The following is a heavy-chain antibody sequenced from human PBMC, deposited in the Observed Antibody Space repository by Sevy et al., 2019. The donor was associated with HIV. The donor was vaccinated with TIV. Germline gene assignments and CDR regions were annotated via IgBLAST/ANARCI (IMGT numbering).Heavy chain of an antibody. CDR2: INSDGSSA. CDR1: GFIFKNYW. CDR3: ARSPNVHRG. J-gene: IGHJ4*02. V-gene: IGHV3-74*01. D-gene: IGHD3-10*01. Sequence: GVSLRLSCATSGFIFKNYWMHWVRQVPGKGLVWVSRINSDGSSATYADSVKGRFTIPRDNAKNTLYLQMNSLRAEDTAMYYCARSPNVHRGWGQGTLVTVSS.